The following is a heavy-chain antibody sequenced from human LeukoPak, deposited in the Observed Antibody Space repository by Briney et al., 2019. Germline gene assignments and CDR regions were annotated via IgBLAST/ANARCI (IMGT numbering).Heavy chain of an antibody. CDR2: INPGGSST. J-gene: IGHJ4*02. CDR3: ARSNQADDH. CDR1: GFTFSSYW. D-gene: IGHD1-14*01. Sequence: PGGSLRLSCAASGFTFSSYWMHWVRQVPGKGLVWVSRINPGGSSTAYADSLKGRFTISRDNAENTLYLQMDSLKAEDTAVYYCARSNQADDHWGQGTLVTVSS. V-gene: IGHV3-74*01.